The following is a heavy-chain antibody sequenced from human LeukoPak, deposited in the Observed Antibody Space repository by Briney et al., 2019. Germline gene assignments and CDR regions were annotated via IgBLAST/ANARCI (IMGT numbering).Heavy chain of an antibody. CDR3: ARDIVVVPAATQTNYYHYYYMDV. V-gene: IGHV4-30-4*08. CDR1: GGSISSGDYY. D-gene: IGHD2-2*01. Sequence: SETLSLTCTVSGGSISSGDYYWSWIRQPPGKGLEWIVYIYYSGSTYYNPSLKSRVTISVDTSKNQFSLKLSSVTAADTAVYYCARDIVVVPAATQTNYYHYYYMDVWGKGTTVTVSS. J-gene: IGHJ6*03. CDR2: IYYSGST.